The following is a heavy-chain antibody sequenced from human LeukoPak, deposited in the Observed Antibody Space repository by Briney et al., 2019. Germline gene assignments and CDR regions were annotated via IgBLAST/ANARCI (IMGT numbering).Heavy chain of an antibody. J-gene: IGHJ4*02. CDR3: ARHHLGLTFPVAGTLDY. Sequence: PSETLSLTCTVSGGSISSYYWSWIRQPPGKGLEWIGSIYYSGSTYYNPSLKSRVTISVDTSKNQFSLKLSSVTAADTAVYYCARHHLGLTFPVAGTLDYWGQGTLVTVSS. CDR2: IYYSGST. V-gene: IGHV4-59*05. D-gene: IGHD6-19*01. CDR1: GGSISSYY.